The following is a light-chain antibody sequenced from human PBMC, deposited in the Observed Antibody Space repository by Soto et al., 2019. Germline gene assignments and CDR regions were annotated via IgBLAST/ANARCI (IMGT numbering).Light chain of an antibody. CDR3: CSYAGDYTLV. V-gene: IGLV2-11*01. J-gene: IGLJ1*01. Sequence: QSALTQPRSVSGSPGQSVTISCTGTSSDVGGYNYVSWYQQHPGRAPRVMIYDVQTRPSGVPDRFSGSKSGNTASLTISELQAEDEADYYCCSYAGDYTLVFGTGTQLTVL. CDR1: SSDVGGYNY. CDR2: DVQ.